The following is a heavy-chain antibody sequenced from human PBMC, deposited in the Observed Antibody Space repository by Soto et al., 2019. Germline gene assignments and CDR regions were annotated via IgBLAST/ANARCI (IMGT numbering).Heavy chain of an antibody. J-gene: IGHJ6*02. Sequence: QVQLVQSGTEVKKPGASVKVSCKASGYTFTSYGISWVRQAPGQGLEWMGWISAYNGNTNYAQKVQGRGTMTTDTATSTAYMELRSLRSDDTAVYYCARVGLWGGGNSLYYYGMDVWGQGRTVTVSS. CDR1: GYTFTSYG. V-gene: IGHV1-18*01. D-gene: IGHD2-21*01. CDR2: ISAYNGNT. CDR3: ARVGLWGGGNSLYYYGMDV.